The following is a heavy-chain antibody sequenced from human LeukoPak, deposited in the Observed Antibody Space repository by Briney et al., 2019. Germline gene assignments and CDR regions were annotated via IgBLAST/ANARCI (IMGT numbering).Heavy chain of an antibody. CDR1: GFTFSSYG. J-gene: IGHJ4*02. CDR2: ISGSGGST. V-gene: IGHV3-23*01. CDR3: AKHTYYDILTGYDY. Sequence: GGSLRLSCAASGFTFSSYGMSWVRQAPGKGLEWVSAISGSGGSTYYADSVKGRFTISRDNSKNTLYLQMNSLRAEDTAVYYCAKHTYYDILTGYDYWGQGTLVTVSS. D-gene: IGHD3-9*01.